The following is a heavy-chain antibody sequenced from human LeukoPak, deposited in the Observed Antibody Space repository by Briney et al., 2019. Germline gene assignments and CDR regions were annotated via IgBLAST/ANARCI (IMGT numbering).Heavy chain of an antibody. CDR1: GFTFSDYY. CDR3: AKDVYGAYDY. CDR2: MSNSGGTI. Sequence: GGSLRLSCAASGFTFSDYYMAWIRQPPGKGLQWISYMSNSGGTIYYADSVKGRFTISRDNAENSLYLQMDSLRAEDTAVYYCAKDVYGAYDYWGQGTLVTVSS. J-gene: IGHJ4*02. D-gene: IGHD5/OR15-5a*01. V-gene: IGHV3-11*04.